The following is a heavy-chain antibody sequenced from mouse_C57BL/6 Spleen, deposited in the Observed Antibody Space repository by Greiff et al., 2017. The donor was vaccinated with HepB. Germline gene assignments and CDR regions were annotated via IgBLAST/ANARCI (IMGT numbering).Heavy chain of an antibody. CDR3: ARSTVVAPED. V-gene: IGHV1-26*01. CDR1: GYTFTDYY. Sequence: EVQLQQSGPELVKPGASVKISCKASGYTFTDYYMNWVKQSHGKSLEWIGDINPNNGGTSYNQKFKGKATLTVDKSSSTAYMELRRLTSEDSAVYYCARSTVVAPEDWGQGTTLTVSS. CDR2: INPNNGGT. D-gene: IGHD1-1*01. J-gene: IGHJ2*01.